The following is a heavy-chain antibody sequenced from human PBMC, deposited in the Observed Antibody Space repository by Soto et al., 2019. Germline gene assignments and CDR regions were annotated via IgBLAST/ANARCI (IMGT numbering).Heavy chain of an antibody. CDR3: ARDTYRHCSGGSCYRPFDY. D-gene: IGHD2-15*01. Sequence: SETLSLTCTVSGGSISSYYWSWIRQPPGKGLEWIGYIYYSGSTNYNPSLKSRVTISVDTSKNQFSLKLSSVTAADTAVYYCARDTYRHCSGGSCYRPFDYWGQGTLVTVSS. J-gene: IGHJ4*02. CDR1: GGSISSYY. V-gene: IGHV4-59*01. CDR2: IYYSGST.